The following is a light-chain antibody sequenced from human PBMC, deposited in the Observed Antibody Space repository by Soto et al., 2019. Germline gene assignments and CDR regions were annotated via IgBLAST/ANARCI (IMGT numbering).Light chain of an antibody. CDR2: KAS. CDR1: QSIVIW. J-gene: IGKJ1*01. V-gene: IGKV1-5*03. Sequence: DIQMTQSPSTLSASVGDRVTITCRASQSIVIWLAWYQQKPGKAPDLLIYKASSLRNGVPSRFSGSGSATAFPLTISSLHPVDSAKYYCQQYHRYRPFGEGTKVEI. CDR3: QQYHRYRP.